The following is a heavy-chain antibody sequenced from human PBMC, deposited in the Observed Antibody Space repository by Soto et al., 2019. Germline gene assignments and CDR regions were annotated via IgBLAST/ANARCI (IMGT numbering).Heavy chain of an antibody. CDR2: ISSSSSYI. D-gene: IGHD6-19*01. CDR3: ARDGQGGVAVAGVDAFDI. J-gene: IGHJ3*02. V-gene: IGHV3-21*01. CDR1: GFTFSSYS. Sequence: GGSLRLSCAASGFTFSSYSMNWVRQAPGKGLEWVSSISSSSSYIYYADSVKGRFTISRDNAKNSLYLQMNSLRAEDTAVYYCARDGQGGVAVAGVDAFDIWGQGTMVTVSS.